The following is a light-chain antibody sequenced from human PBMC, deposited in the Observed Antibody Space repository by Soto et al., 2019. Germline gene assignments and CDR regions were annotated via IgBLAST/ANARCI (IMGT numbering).Light chain of an antibody. J-gene: IGKJ1*01. CDR3: QQSGSSTRT. CDR1: QSVSSSY. Sequence: LVLTQSPGTLSVSPGETATLSCRASQSVSSSYLAWYQQKPGQAPRLLIYGASSRATGIPDRFSGSVSGTDCTITISRLEKEDCAVYYCQQSGSSTRTFGQGTKVDI. CDR2: GAS. V-gene: IGKV3-20*01.